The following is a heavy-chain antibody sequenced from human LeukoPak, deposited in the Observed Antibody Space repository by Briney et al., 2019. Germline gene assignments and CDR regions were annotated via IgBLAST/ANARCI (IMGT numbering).Heavy chain of an antibody. D-gene: IGHD5-24*01. Sequence: GGSLRLSCAASGFTFSSDWMSWVRQAPGKGLEWVACIKQDGSEIYYVDSVKGRFTISRDNSKNTLYLQMNSLRPEDTAMYYCANNFDYWGQGTLVTVSS. J-gene: IGHJ4*02. CDR2: IKQDGSEI. CDR3: ANNFDY. CDR1: GFTFSSDW. V-gene: IGHV3-7*01.